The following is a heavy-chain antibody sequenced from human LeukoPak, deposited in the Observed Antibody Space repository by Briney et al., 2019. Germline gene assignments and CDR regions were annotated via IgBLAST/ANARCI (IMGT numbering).Heavy chain of an antibody. V-gene: IGHV3-74*01. D-gene: IGHD4-17*01. CDR3: ARVRKSYGDYVNDY. CDR2: LNTDGSNT. CDR1: EFSVGSNY. Sequence: GGSLRLSCAASEFSVGSNYMTWVRQAPGKGLVWVSRLNTDGSNTVYADSVKGRFTFSRDNAKNTMYLQMNSLRAEDTAVYYCARVRKSYGDYVNDYWGQGTLVTVSS. J-gene: IGHJ4*02.